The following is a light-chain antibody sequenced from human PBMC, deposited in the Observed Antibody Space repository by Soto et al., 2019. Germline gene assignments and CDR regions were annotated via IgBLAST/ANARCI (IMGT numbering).Light chain of an antibody. CDR2: EGN. Sequence: QSVLTQPPSVSGAPGRRVTISCTGSSSNIGAGYDVHWYQQHPGKAPKFMIFEGNKRPSGLSNRFSGSKSGNTASLTISGLQAEDEADYYCCSYAGSFTYVFGTGTKLTVL. CDR3: CSYAGSFTYV. CDR1: SSNIGAGYD. V-gene: IGLV2-23*01. J-gene: IGLJ1*01.